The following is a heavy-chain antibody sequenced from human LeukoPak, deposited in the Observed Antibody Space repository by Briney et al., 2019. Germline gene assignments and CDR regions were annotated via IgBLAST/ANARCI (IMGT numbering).Heavy chain of an antibody. D-gene: IGHD3-22*01. CDR1: GFTFSSYS. Sequence: GGSLRLSCAASGFTFSSYSMNWVRPAPGKGLEWVSYISSSSSTIYYADSVKGRFTISRDNAKNSLYLQMNSLRAEDTAVYYCARSAFHYYDSSGYCFDYWGQGTLVTVSS. J-gene: IGHJ4*02. V-gene: IGHV3-48*01. CDR2: ISSSSSTI. CDR3: ARSAFHYYDSSGYCFDY.